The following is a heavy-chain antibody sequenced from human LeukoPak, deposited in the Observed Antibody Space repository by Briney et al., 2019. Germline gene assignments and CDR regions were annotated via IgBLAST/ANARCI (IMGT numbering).Heavy chain of an antibody. D-gene: IGHD5-18*01. J-gene: IGHJ3*02. V-gene: IGHV4-59*01. Sequence: SETLSLTCTVSGGSISSYYWSWVRQPPGKGLEWIGYIYYSGSTNYNPSLKSRVTISVDTSKNQFSLKLSSVTAADTAVYYCARAVGYGQRGDAFDIWGQGTMVTVSS. CDR3: ARAVGYGQRGDAFDI. CDR2: IYYSGST. CDR1: GGSISSYY.